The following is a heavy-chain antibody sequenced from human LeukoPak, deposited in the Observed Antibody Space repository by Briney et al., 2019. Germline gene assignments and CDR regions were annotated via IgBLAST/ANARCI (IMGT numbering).Heavy chain of an antibody. Sequence: GESLKISCKGSGYSFTSYRIGWVRQMPGKGLEWMGIIYPGDSDTRYSPSFQGQVTISADKSISTAYLQWSSLKASDTAMYYCAGRQVVPAAISHWYFDLWGRGTLVTVSS. V-gene: IGHV5-51*01. CDR2: IYPGDSDT. J-gene: IGHJ2*01. CDR3: AGRQVVPAAISHWYFDL. CDR1: GYSFTSYR. D-gene: IGHD2-2*01.